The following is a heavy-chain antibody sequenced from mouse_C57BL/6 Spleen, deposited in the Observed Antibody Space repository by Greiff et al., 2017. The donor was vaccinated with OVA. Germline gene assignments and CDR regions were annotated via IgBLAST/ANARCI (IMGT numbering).Heavy chain of an antibody. V-gene: IGHV6-3*01. CDR2: IRLKSDNYAT. CDR1: GFTFSNYW. J-gene: IGHJ1*03. Sequence: EVKVVESGGGLVQPGGSMKLSCVASGFTFSNYWMNWVRQSPEKGLEWVAQIRLKSDNYATHYAESVKGRFTISRDDSKSSVYLQMNNLRAEDTGIYYCTGGDGSSFYWYFDVWGTGTTVTVSS. D-gene: IGHD1-1*01. CDR3: TGGDGSSFYWYFDV.